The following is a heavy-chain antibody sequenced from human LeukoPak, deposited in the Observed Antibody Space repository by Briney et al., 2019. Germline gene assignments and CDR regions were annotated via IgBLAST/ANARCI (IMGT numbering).Heavy chain of an antibody. Sequence: GGSLRLSCAASGFTSSSYGMRWVRQAPGKGLEWVAVISYDGSNKYYADSVKGRFTISRDNSKNTLYLQMNSLRAEDTAVYYCAKAREPYSSSWYYFDYWGQGTLVTVSS. J-gene: IGHJ4*02. D-gene: IGHD6-13*01. V-gene: IGHV3-30*18. CDR2: ISYDGSNK. CDR3: AKAREPYSSSWYYFDY. CDR1: GFTSSSYG.